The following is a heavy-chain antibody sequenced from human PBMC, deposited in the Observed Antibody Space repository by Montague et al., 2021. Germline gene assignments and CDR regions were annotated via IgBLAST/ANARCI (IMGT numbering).Heavy chain of an antibody. CDR2: IYDSGTT. Sequence: EILSLTCTVTGGSISEFYWSWIRQSPEKGLEWIGYIYDSGTTNYNPSLKSRVTISADTSMNQFSLNLRSVTAADTAVYFCARRLGIRAPFDYWGQGTLVTVSS. D-gene: IGHD7-27*01. CDR1: GGSISEFY. J-gene: IGHJ4*02. CDR3: ARRLGIRAPFDY. V-gene: IGHV4-59*08.